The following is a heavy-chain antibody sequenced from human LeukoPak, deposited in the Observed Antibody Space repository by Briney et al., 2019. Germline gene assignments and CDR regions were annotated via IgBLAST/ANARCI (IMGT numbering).Heavy chain of an antibody. CDR1: GYSFSTYW. V-gene: IGHV5-51*01. CDR3: ARHGKLSASRNWFDP. J-gene: IGHJ5*02. Sequence: GESLKISCKGSGYSFSTYWIGWVRQMPGKGLEWMGIIYPGDSDTRYSPSFQGQVTISADKSISTAFLQWSSLKASDTAIYYCARHGKLSASRNWFDPWGQGTLVTVSS. CDR2: IYPGDSDT. D-gene: IGHD1-26*01.